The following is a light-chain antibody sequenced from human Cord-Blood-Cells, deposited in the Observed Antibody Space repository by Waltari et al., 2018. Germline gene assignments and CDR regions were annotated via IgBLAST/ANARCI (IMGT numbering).Light chain of an antibody. Sequence: QSVLTQPPSASGTPGQRVTISCSGSSTNIGSNYVYWYQQIPGTAPKLLNYRNNPRPSGVPDRFSGSKSGTSASLAISGLRSEDEADYYCAAWDDSLSGWVFGGGTKLTVL. V-gene: IGLV1-47*01. CDR1: STNIGSNY. J-gene: IGLJ3*02. CDR2: RNN. CDR3: AAWDDSLSGWV.